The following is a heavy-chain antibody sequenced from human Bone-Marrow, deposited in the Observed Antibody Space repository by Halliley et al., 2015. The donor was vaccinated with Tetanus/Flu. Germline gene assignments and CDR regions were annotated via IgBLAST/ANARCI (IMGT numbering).Heavy chain of an antibody. V-gene: IGHV3-21*01. CDR2: ISGSGLYI. D-gene: IGHD6-19*01. CDR3: ARHHIGVGGYYFDY. Sequence: CAASGFTFNSYSISWVRQAPGKGLEWVSFISGSGLYIHYADSVKGRFTISRDNAKNSVSLQMNSLRAEETAVYYCARHHIGVGGYYFDYWGQGTLVTVSS. J-gene: IGHJ4*02. CDR1: GFTFNSYS.